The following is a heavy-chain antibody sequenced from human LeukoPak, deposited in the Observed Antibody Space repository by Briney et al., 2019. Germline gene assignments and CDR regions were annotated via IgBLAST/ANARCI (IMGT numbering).Heavy chain of an antibody. CDR3: ARDSGVIAARSYFDY. CDR1: GFTFSTYV. D-gene: IGHD6-6*01. V-gene: IGHV3-23*01. J-gene: IGHJ4*02. CDR2: VTESGSSA. Sequence: GGSLRLSCVASGFTFSTYVMGWVRQVPGKGLEWISVVTESGSSAYYADSVKGRFTISRDNSKNTLYLQMHSLRAEDTAVYYCARDSGVIAARSYFDYWGQGTLVTVSS.